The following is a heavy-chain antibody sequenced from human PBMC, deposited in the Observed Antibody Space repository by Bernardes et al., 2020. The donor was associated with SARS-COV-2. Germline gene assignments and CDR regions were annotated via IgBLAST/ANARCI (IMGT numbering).Heavy chain of an antibody. D-gene: IGHD3-10*01. CDR1: GFSFSSYG. J-gene: IGHJ5*02. CDR3: AKDRWIRGFVMEEHFDP. Sequence: GGSLRLSCAASGFSFSSYGMHWVRQVPGEGLEWVAFISYDGSNKEYAESVKGRFTISRDDSGNTLYLQMNRLRSDDTAVYFCAKDRWIRGFVMEEHFDPWGQGTLVTVSS. CDR2: ISYDGSNK. V-gene: IGHV3-30*18.